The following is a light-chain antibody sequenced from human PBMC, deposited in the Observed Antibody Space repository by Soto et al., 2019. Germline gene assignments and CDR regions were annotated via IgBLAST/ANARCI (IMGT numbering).Light chain of an antibody. Sequence: QSALTQPASVSGSPGQSITISRTGTSSDVADYKYVSWYQQHPGKAPKALIAEVTKRPSGVSDRFSGSKSGNTAALTISGLQAEDEADGCCSSYTTGSTLVFGTGTKLTVL. CDR2: EVT. CDR3: SSYTTGSTLV. CDR1: SSDVADYKY. V-gene: IGLV2-14*01. J-gene: IGLJ1*01.